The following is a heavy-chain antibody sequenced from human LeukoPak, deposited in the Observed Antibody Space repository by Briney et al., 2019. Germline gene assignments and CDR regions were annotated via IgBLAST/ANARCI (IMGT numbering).Heavy chain of an antibody. CDR1: GGSTSSYY. V-gene: IGHV4-4*09. J-gene: IGHJ3*02. D-gene: IGHD1-14*01. CDR2: IYTSGST. Sequence: PSETLSLTCTVSGGSTSSYYWSWIRQPPGKGLEWIGYIYTSGSTNYNPSLKSRVTISVDTSKNQFSLKLSSVTAADTAVYYCARAIGNRTPDAFDIWGQGTMVTVSS. CDR3: ARAIGNRTPDAFDI.